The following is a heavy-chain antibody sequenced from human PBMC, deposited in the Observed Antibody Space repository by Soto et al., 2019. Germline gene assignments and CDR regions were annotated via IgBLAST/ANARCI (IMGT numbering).Heavy chain of an antibody. Sequence: SETLSLTCSVSGDSISTSYWSWIRQPAEKRPEWIGRIHSNGNSHYNPSLRSRVSMSMNSLRAEDTAVYYCTKGGAVVRSAGTWFTIDSWGQGALVTVSS. CDR1: GDSISTSY. J-gene: IGHJ4*02. CDR3: TWFTIDS. D-gene: IGHD2-8*01. V-gene: IGHV4-4*07. CDR2: IHSNGNS.